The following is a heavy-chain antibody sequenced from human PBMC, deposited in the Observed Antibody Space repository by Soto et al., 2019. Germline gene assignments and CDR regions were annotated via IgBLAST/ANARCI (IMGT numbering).Heavy chain of an antibody. Sequence: QVQLVQSGAEVKKAGASVKVSCKASGYTFITYGFTWVRQAPGQGLEWMGWISAYNGNTIYAQNLQGRVTMTTDTSTTTAYMELRSLRSDDTAVYYCARVVYDSSGYWGHFDYWGQGTLVTVSS. V-gene: IGHV1-18*01. D-gene: IGHD3-22*01. J-gene: IGHJ4*02. CDR1: GYTFITYG. CDR2: ISAYNGNT. CDR3: ARVVYDSSGYWGHFDY.